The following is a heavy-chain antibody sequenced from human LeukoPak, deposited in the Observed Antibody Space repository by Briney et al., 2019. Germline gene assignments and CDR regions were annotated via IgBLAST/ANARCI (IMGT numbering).Heavy chain of an antibody. CDR2: IYNSGST. CDR3: AREWHHVFDY. D-gene: IGHD5-12*01. CDR1: GGSISSYY. V-gene: IGHV4-59*12. J-gene: IGHJ4*02. Sequence: SETLSLTCTVSGGSISSYYWSWIRQPPGKGLECIGYIYNSGSTNYNPSLKSRVSISVDTSKNQFSLKLRSVTAADTAVYYCAREWHHVFDYWGQGNLVTVSS.